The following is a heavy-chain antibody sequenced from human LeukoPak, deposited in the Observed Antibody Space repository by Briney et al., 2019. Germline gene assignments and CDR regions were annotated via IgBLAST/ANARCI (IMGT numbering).Heavy chain of an antibody. CDR2: MNPNSGNT. J-gene: IGHJ1*01. CDR1: GYTFTSYD. D-gene: IGHD4-17*01. V-gene: IGHV1-8*01. Sequence: ASVKVSCKASGYTFTSYDINWVRQATGQGLEWMGWMNPNSGNTGYAQKFQGRVTMTRNTSISTAYMELSSLRSEDTAVYYCARGHGETTVTTISEIYFQHWGQGTLVTVSS. CDR3: ARGHGETTVTTISEIYFQH.